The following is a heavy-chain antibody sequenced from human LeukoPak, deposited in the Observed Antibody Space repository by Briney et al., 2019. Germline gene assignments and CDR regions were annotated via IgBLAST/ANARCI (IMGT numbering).Heavy chain of an antibody. CDR2: ISGSGGST. J-gene: IGHJ4*02. D-gene: IGHD4-17*01. CDR1: GFTFSSYA. CDR3: AKASYGEHDY. Sequence: GGSLRLSXAASGFTFSSYAMSWVRQAPGKGLEWGSAISGSGGSTYYADSVKGRFTISRDNSKNTLYLQMNSLRAEDTAVYYCAKASYGEHDYWGQGTLVTVSS. V-gene: IGHV3-23*01.